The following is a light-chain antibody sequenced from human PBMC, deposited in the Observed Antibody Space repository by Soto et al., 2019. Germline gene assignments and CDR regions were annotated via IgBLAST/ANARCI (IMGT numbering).Light chain of an antibody. J-gene: IGKJ5*01. CDR3: QQYGSSPPIT. V-gene: IGKV3-20*01. CDR1: QSVSSSY. Sequence: EIVLTQSPGTLSLSPGERATLSCRASQSVSSSYLAWYQQKPGQAPRLLIYGASSRATGIPDRFSGSGSGTDFILTISRLEHEDFAVYYCQQYGSSPPITFGQGTRLEIK. CDR2: GAS.